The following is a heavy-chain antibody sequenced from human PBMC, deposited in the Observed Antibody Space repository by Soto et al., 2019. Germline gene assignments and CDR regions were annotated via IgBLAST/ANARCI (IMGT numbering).Heavy chain of an antibody. J-gene: IGHJ6*02. CDR2: IIPIFGTA. D-gene: IGHD6-6*01. Sequence: GASVKVSCKASGGTFSSYAISWVRQAPGQGLKWMGGIIPIFGTANYAQKFQGRVTITADESTSTAYMELSSLRSEDTAVYYCGVFGSGNYYYGMDVWGQGTTVTVSS. V-gene: IGHV1-69*13. CDR3: GVFGSGNYYYGMDV. CDR1: GGTFSSYA.